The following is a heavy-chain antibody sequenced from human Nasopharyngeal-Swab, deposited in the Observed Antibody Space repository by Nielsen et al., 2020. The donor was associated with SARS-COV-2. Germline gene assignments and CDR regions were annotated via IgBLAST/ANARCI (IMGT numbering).Heavy chain of an antibody. CDR1: GASNENYY. V-gene: IGHV4-4*07. CDR3: ARESRRSWYFDY. D-gene: IGHD6-13*01. CDR2: IYTSGKT. J-gene: IGHJ4*02. Sequence: SETLSLTCTVSGASNENYYWTWIRQPAGKRLEWLGRIYTSGKTHYNPSLQSRLSMSVDTSNSQFTPQLTSVTAADTAIYFCARESRRSWYFDYWGQGTLVTVSS.